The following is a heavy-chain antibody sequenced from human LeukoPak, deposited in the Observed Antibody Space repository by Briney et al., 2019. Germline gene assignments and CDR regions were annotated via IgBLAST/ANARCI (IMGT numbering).Heavy chain of an antibody. CDR1: GITFSRYP. Sequence: GSLGLSLLSSGITFSRYPIHWVRQAPGKGPEYYADSVKGRFTISRDNSKNTLYLQMSSLRTEDTAIYYCVKALYDFWSGLDYWGQGTLVTVSS. CDR3: VKALYDFWSGLDY. D-gene: IGHD3-3*01. J-gene: IGHJ4*02. V-gene: IGHV3-64D*09.